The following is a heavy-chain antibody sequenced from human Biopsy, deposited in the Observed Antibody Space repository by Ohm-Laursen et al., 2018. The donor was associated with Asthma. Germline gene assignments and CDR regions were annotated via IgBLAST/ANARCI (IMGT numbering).Heavy chain of an antibody. CDR3: ARRGGVRRYFDY. J-gene: IGHJ4*02. CDR1: GGSINSGGFS. CDR2: MFHRGTT. D-gene: IGHD3-16*01. Sequence: TLSLTCAVSGGSINSGGFSWTWIRQPPGKGLEWIGYMFHRGTTHYNPSLTSRVAISLDTSKNQFSLKLSSVTAADTAVYFCARRGGVRRYFDYWGQGTLVTVSS. V-gene: IGHV4-30-2*05.